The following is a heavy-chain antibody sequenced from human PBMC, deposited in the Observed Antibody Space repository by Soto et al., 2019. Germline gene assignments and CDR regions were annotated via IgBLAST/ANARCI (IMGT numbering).Heavy chain of an antibody. CDR1: GFTLSSYW. CDR2: INSDGRST. D-gene: IGHD6-13*01. Sequence: GGSLRLSCAASGFTLSSYWMHWVRQAPGKGLVWVSRINSDGRSTSYADSVKGRFTISRDNAKNTLYLQMNSLRAEDTAVYYCAIRIAAAGGFYYWGQGTLVTVSS. J-gene: IGHJ4*02. V-gene: IGHV3-74*01. CDR3: AIRIAAAGGFYY.